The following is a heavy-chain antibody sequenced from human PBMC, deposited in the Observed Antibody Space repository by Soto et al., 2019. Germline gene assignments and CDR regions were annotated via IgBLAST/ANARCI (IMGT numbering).Heavy chain of an antibody. D-gene: IGHD3-22*01. CDR2: IYPGDSDT. J-gene: IGHJ6*02. CDR1: GYSITSYW. Sequence: PGEPLKISCYGSGYSITSYWIGCVLQMPGKGLEWMGIIYPGDSDTRYSPSFQGQVTISADKSISTAYLQWSSLKASDTAMYYCARRIRGYYDSSGYSYYYGMDVWGQGTTVTVSS. V-gene: IGHV5-51*01. CDR3: ARRIRGYYDSSGYSYYYGMDV.